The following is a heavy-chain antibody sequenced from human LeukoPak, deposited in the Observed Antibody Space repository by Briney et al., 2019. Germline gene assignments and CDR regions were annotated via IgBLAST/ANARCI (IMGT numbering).Heavy chain of an antibody. D-gene: IGHD3-22*01. V-gene: IGHV3-43*01. CDR3: AKMSVKNYYESSDYTNYYMDA. Sequence: GGSLSLSCAVSGFNSDDYTTHCLRPPPQESVQWVSLISWDGGTKSIADYVKAPFSLSRDNCKEVLYLQMDSLTTDDTALYSCAKMSVKNYYESSDYTNYYMDAWGKGTTVIVS. CDR2: ISWDGGTK. CDR1: GFNSDDYT. J-gene: IGHJ6*03.